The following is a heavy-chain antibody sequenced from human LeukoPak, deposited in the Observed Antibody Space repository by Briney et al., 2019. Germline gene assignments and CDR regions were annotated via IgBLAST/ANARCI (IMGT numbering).Heavy chain of an antibody. Sequence: GRSLRLSCAASGFTFSDYYMSWIRQAPGKGLEWVSYISSSSSYTNYADSVKGRFTISRDNAKNSLYLQMNSLRAEDTAVYYCARGYSGYDFVYWGQGTLVTVSS. CDR2: ISSSSSYT. D-gene: IGHD5-12*01. CDR3: ARGYSGYDFVY. V-gene: IGHV3-11*03. J-gene: IGHJ4*02. CDR1: GFTFSDYY.